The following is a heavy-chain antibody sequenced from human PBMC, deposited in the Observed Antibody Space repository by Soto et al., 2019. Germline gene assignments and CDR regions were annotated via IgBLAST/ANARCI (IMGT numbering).Heavy chain of an antibody. CDR2: IYHSGST. CDR1: GGSISSGGYS. J-gene: IGHJ4*02. Sequence: QLQLQESGSGLVKPSQTLSLTCAVSGGSISSGGYSWSWIRQPPGKGLEWIGYIYHSGSTYYNPSLKSXXTXSXXRSKHQFSLKLSSVTAADTAVYYCARSHYGDYSDYWGQGTLVTVSS. CDR3: ARSHYGDYSDY. D-gene: IGHD4-17*01. V-gene: IGHV4-30-2*01.